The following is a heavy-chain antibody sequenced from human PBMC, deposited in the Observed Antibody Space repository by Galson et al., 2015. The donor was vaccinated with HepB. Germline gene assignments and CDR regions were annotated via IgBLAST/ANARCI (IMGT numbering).Heavy chain of an antibody. D-gene: IGHD2-21*02. J-gene: IGHJ3*02. V-gene: IGHV3-21*01. Sequence: SLRLSCAASGFPFSIYIMNWVRQVPGKGLEWVSSISTSSTFIYYAASVQGRFTISRDNAKNSLYLEMNRLRDEDTAVYYGARRMTCGSDCWRAFDIWGQGTMVTVSS. CDR1: GFPFSIYI. CDR2: ISTSSTFI. CDR3: ARRMTCGSDCWRAFDI.